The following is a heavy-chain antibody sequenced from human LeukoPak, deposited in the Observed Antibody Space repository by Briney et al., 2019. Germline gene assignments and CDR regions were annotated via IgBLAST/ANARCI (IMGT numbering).Heavy chain of an antibody. V-gene: IGHV4-31*03. CDR1: GGSISSGGYY. CDR2: IYYSGST. Sequence: SETLSLTCTVSGGSISSGGYYWSWIRQHPGKGLEWIGYIYYSGSTYYNPSLKSRVTVSVDTSKNQFSLKLSSVTAADTAVYYCAGQSITIFGDQYNWFDPWGQGTLVTVSS. D-gene: IGHD3-3*01. CDR3: AGQSITIFGDQYNWFDP. J-gene: IGHJ5*02.